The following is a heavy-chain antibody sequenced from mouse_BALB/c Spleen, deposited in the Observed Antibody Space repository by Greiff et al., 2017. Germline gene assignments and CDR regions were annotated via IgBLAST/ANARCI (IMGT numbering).Heavy chain of an antibody. CDR3: TRDHYGSSYGFAY. CDR2: ISSGGSYT. CDR1: GFTFSSYT. V-gene: IGHV5-6-4*01. D-gene: IGHD1-1*01. Sequence: EVKLMESGGGLVKPGGSLKLSCAASGFTFSSYTMSWVRQTPEKRLEWVATISSGGSYTYYPDSVKGRFTISRDNAKNTLYLQMSSLKSEDTAMYYCTRDHYGSSYGFAYWGQGTLVTVSA. J-gene: IGHJ3*01.